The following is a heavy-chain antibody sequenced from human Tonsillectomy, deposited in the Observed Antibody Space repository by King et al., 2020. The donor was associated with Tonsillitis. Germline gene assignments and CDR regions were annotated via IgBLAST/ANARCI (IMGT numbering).Heavy chain of an antibody. CDR3: ARTSAAADLDY. V-gene: IGHV4-59*01. Sequence: QLQESGPGLVKPSETLSLTCTVSGGSISSYYWSWIRQPPGKGLEWFGYIYYSGSTNYKPSLKSRVTISVDTSKNQFSLKLSSVTAADTAVYYCARTSAAADLDYWGQGTLVTVSS. J-gene: IGHJ4*02. CDR2: IYYSGST. CDR1: GGSISSYY. D-gene: IGHD6-13*01.